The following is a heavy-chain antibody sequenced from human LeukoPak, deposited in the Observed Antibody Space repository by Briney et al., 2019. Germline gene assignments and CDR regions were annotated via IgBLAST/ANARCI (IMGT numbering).Heavy chain of an antibody. J-gene: IGHJ6*03. CDR1: GFTFSSYG. Sequence: GGSLRLSCEASGFTFSSYGMHWVRQAPGEGLEWVAVIWYDGSNKYYADSVKARFTISRDNSKNTLYLQMNSLRAEDTAVYYCAKDRRDYDSSGSYYYYMDVWGKGTTVTVSS. CDR2: IWYDGSNK. V-gene: IGHV3-33*06. CDR3: AKDRRDYDSSGSYYYYMDV. D-gene: IGHD3-22*01.